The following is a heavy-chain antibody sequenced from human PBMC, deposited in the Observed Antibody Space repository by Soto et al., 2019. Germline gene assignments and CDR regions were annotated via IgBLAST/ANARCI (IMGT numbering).Heavy chain of an antibody. CDR3: ARGTFGDGDYYGMDV. D-gene: IGHD3-10*01. V-gene: IGHV4-59*12. CDR1: GGSISSYY. Sequence: PSETLSLTCTVSGGSISSYYWSWIRQPPGKGLEWIGYIYYSGSTNYNPSLKSRVTISVDKSKNQFSLKLSSVTAADTAVYYCARGTFGDGDYYGMDVWGQGTTVTVSS. J-gene: IGHJ6*02. CDR2: IYYSGST.